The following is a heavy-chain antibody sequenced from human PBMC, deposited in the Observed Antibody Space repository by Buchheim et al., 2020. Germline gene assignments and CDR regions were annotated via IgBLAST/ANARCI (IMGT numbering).Heavy chain of an antibody. CDR3: ARENYYDSLDY. CDR1: GVSISRANYF. V-gene: IGHV4-30-4*01. Sequence: QVQLQESGPGLVKPSQTLSLTCSVSGVSISRANYFWSWIRQPPGKGLEWIGYISYSGSTHYNPSLKSRVTISVHTSTNQFSLKLSSVTAADTAMYYCARENYYDSLDYWGQGTL. CDR2: ISYSGST. D-gene: IGHD3-22*01. J-gene: IGHJ4*02.